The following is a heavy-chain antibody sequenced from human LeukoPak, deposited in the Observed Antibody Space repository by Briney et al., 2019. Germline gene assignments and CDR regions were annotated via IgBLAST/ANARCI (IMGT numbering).Heavy chain of an antibody. CDR1: GYTFTSYY. D-gene: IGHD3-9*01. J-gene: IGHJ4*02. V-gene: IGHV1-46*01. Sequence: ASVKVSCKASGYTFTSYYMHWVRQAPGQGLEWMGIINPSGGSTSYAQKFQGRVTMTRDTSTSTVYMELSSLRSEDTAVYYCARAQPEPLITIFHSSAQRGNWAFDYWGQGTLVTVSS. CDR3: ARAQPEPLITIFHSSAQRGNWAFDY. CDR2: INPSGGST.